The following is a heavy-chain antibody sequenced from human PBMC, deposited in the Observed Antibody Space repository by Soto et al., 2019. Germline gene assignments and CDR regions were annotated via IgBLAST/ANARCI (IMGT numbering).Heavy chain of an antibody. CDR1: GYNFTTYW. CDR2: FYPGDSDA. D-gene: IGHD1-26*01. CDR3: ARGGKGGSHFYAMGV. J-gene: IGHJ6*02. Sequence: PGESLKISCVTSGYNFTTYWVAWVRQMPGKGLECVGIFYPGDSDATYGPSFLGQVTISADRSISTAYLQWSSLKASDTATYFCARGGKGGSHFYAMGVWGQGTTVTVSS. V-gene: IGHV5-51*01.